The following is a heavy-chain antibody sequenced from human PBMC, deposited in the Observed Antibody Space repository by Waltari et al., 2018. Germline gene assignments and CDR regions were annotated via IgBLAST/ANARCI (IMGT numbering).Heavy chain of an antibody. V-gene: IGHV4-59*11. CDR2: IYYSGGT. D-gene: IGHD4-4*01. Sequence: QVQLQESGPGLVKPSETLSLTCTVSGGSISSHDWNWIRQPPGKGLEWIGYIYYSGGTNYNPSLKSRVTMSLDTSKIQFSLNLKSVTAADTAVYYCARGREATVTRDFDIWGQGTMVIVSS. J-gene: IGHJ3*02. CDR3: ARGREATVTRDFDI. CDR1: GGSISSHD.